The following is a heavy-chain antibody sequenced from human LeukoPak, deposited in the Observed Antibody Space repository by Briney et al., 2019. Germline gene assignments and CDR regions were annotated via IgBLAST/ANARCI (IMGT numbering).Heavy chain of an antibody. CDR3: ARSGSYYYYYYYMDV. V-gene: IGHV3-21*01. CDR2: ISSSSSYI. Sequence: PGGSLRLSCAASGFTFSSYSMNWVGQAPGKGLEWVSSISSSSSYIYYADSVKGRFTISRDNAKNSLYLQMNSLRAEDTAVYYCARSGSYYYYYYYMDVWGKGTTVTVSS. CDR1: GFTFSSYS. D-gene: IGHD1-26*01. J-gene: IGHJ6*03.